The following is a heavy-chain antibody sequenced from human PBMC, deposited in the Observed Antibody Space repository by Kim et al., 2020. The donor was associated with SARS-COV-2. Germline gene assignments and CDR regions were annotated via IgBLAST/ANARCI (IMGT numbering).Heavy chain of an antibody. CDR2: ISSSSSYI. CDR3: ARVAPAASSLGRGNYYYYYGMDV. CDR1: GFTFSSYS. J-gene: IGHJ6*02. V-gene: IGHV3-21*01. D-gene: IGHD2-2*01. Sequence: GGSLRLSCAASGFTFSSYSMNWVRQAPGKGLEWVSSISSSSSYIYYADSVKGRFTISRDNAKNSLYLQMNSLRAEDTAVYYCARVAPAASSLGRGNYYYYYGMDVWGQGTTVTVSS.